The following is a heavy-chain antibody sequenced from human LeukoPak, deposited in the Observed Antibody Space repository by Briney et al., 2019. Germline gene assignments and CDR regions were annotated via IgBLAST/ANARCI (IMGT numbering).Heavy chain of an antibody. CDR2: ISGSGGST. J-gene: IGHJ5*02. CDR3: ARWYYYETSGLYYGSFDN. D-gene: IGHD3-22*01. Sequence: GGSLRLSCAASGFTFSSFGMSWVRQAPGKGREWVSAISGSGGSTYYADSVKGRFTISRDNARNTLYLQTNSLRAEDTAVYYCARWYYYETSGLYYGSFDNWGQGTLVTVSS. V-gene: IGHV3-23*01. CDR1: GFTFSSFG.